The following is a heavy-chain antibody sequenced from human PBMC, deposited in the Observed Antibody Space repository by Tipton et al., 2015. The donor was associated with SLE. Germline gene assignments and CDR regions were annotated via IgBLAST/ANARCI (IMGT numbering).Heavy chain of an antibody. D-gene: IGHD2-2*01. Sequence: TLSLTCTVSGGSTTGYYWNWIRQPPGKGLEWIGYIFYSGSTNYNPSLKSRVTISIDRSKNQFSLRLSSVTAADTAVYYCARDFVCDSISCSNWFDPWGQEALVTVSS. J-gene: IGHJ5*02. CDR2: IFYSGST. CDR3: ARDFVCDSISCSNWFDP. V-gene: IGHV4-59*13. CDR1: GGSTTGYY.